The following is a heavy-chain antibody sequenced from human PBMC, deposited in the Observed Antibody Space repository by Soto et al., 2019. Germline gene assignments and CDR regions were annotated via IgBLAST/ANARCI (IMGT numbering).Heavy chain of an antibody. J-gene: IGHJ5*02. CDR1: GYTLTELS. CDR2: FDPEDGET. D-gene: IGHD2-2*01. CDR3: ATAGYCSSTSCANWFDP. Sequence: WASVKVSCKVSGYTLTELSMHWVRQAPGKGLEWMGGFDPEDGETIYAQKFQGRVTMTEDTSTDTAYMELSSLRSEDTAVYYCATAGYCSSTSCANWFDPWGQGTLVTVSS. V-gene: IGHV1-24*01.